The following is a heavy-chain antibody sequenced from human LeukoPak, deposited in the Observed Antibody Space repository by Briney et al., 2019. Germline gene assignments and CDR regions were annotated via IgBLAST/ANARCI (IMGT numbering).Heavy chain of an antibody. V-gene: IGHV4-34*01. D-gene: IGHD1-26*01. J-gene: IGHJ4*02. Sequence: SETLSLTCAVYGGSFSGYYWSWIRQPPGKGLEWIGEINHSGSTNYNPSLKSRVTISVDTSKNQFSLKLSSVTAADAAVYYCARGEYSGSTYYFDYWGQGTLVTVSS. CDR1: GGSFSGYY. CDR2: INHSGST. CDR3: ARGEYSGSTYYFDY.